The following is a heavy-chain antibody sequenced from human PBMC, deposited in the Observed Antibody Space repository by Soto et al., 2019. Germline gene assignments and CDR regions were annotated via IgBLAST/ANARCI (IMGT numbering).Heavy chain of an antibody. CDR3: ARHIDHSSSSGRHYYYYGMDV. Sequence: GESLKISCKGSGYSFTSYWIGWVRQMPGKGLEWMGIIYPGDSDTRYSPSFQGQVTIPADKSISTAYLQWSSLKASDTAMYYCARHIDHSSSSGRHYYYYGMDVWGQGTTVTVSS. V-gene: IGHV5-51*01. CDR1: GYSFTSYW. J-gene: IGHJ6*02. CDR2: IYPGDSDT. D-gene: IGHD6-6*01.